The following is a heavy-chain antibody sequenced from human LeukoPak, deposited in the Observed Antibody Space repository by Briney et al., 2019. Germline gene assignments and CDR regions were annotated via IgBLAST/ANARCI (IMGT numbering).Heavy chain of an antibody. J-gene: IGHJ6*03. CDR2: INPRGGTT. D-gene: IGHD2-15*01. V-gene: IGHV1-46*01. CDR3: ARDFRYCSGGSCYYKRNYYYYYMDV. Sequence: GASVKVSCKASGYTFTSYFMYWVRQAPGQGLEWMGLINPRGGTTRYAQKFQGRVTMTRDTSISTAYMELSRLRSDDTAVYYCARDFRYCSGGSCYYKRNYYYYYMDVWGKGTTVTVSS. CDR1: GYTFTSYF.